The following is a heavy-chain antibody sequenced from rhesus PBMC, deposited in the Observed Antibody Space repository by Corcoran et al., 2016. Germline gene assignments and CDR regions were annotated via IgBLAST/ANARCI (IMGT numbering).Heavy chain of an antibody. D-gene: IGHD2-15*01. J-gene: IGHJ4*01. CDR2: ISGSSGSA. V-gene: IGHV4-65*01. CDR1: GGSISRRNW. Sequence: QVLLQESGPGLVKPSETLSLTCAVSGGSISRRNWWIGHPQAPGKGLEWVGYISGSSGSAYYNPSLKSRVTISAATSKTLFSLKLSSVTAADTAVYYCARGGFSFRFDYWGQGVLVTVSS. CDR3: ARGGFSFRFDY.